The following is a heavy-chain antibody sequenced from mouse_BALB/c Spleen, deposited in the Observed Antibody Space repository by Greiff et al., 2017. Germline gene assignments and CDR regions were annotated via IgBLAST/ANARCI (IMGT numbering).Heavy chain of an antibody. V-gene: IGHV1S126*01. J-gene: IGHJ2*01. D-gene: IGHD2-2*01. CDR3: ASYYGYDFDY. CDR2: IDPSDSET. Sequence: VKLMESGPQLVRPGASVKISCKASGYSFTSYWMHWVKQRPGQGLEWIGMIDPSDSETRLNQKFKDKATLTVDKSSSTAYMQLSSPTSEDSAVYYCASYYGYDFDYWGQGTTLTVSS. CDR1: GYSFTSYW.